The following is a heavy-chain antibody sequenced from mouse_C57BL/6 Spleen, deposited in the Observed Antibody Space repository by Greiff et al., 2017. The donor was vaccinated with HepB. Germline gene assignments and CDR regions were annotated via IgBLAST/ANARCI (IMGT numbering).Heavy chain of an antibody. Sequence: QVQLQQPGAELVMPGASVKLSCKASGYTFTSYWMHWVKQRPGQGLEWIGEIDPSDSYTNYNQKFKGKSTLTVDKSSSPAYMQLSSLTSEDSAVYYCARLQGGNYFDYWGQGTTLTVSS. V-gene: IGHV1-69*01. CDR2: IDPSDSYT. CDR3: ARLQGGNYFDY. J-gene: IGHJ2*01. CDR1: GYTFTSYW.